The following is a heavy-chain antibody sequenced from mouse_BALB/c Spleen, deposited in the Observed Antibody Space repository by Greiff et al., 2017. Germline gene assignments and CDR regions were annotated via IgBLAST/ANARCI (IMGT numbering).Heavy chain of an antibody. CDR2: ISYSGST. V-gene: IGHV3-2*02. D-gene: IGHD2-3*01. CDR1: GYSITSDYA. CDR3: TRWGDGYYPYCFAY. J-gene: IGHJ3*01. Sequence: EVKLLESGPGLVKPSQSLSLTCTVTGYSITSDYAWNWIRQFPGNKLEWTGYISYSGSTSYNPSLKSRISITRDTTKNQFFLQLNSVTTEDTATYYCTRWGDGYYPYCFAYWGQGTLVTVSA.